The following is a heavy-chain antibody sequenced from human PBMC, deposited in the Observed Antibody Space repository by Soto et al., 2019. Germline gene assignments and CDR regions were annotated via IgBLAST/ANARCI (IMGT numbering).Heavy chain of an antibody. Sequence: GGSLRLSCAASGFTFGSYSMNWVRQAPGKGLEWVSSISSSSSYIYYADSVKGRFTISRDNAKNSLYLQMNSLRAEDTAVYYCARDGLAVAGAYYYYYYMDVWGKGTTVTVSS. CDR3: ARDGLAVAGAYYYYYYMDV. CDR2: ISSSSSYI. D-gene: IGHD6-19*01. V-gene: IGHV3-21*01. J-gene: IGHJ6*03. CDR1: GFTFGSYS.